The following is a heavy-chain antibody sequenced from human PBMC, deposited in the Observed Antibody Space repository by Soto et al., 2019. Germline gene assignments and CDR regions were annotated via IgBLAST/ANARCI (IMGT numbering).Heavy chain of an antibody. Sequence: QVQLQESGPGLVKPLQTLSLTCAVSGGSISSGGYYWSWNRQHPGKGLEWIGYIYYSGSTYYNPSLKSRVTISVDTSKNQFSLKLSSVTAADTAVYYCARWGRGAATPYYYGMDVWGQGTTVTVSS. J-gene: IGHJ6*02. D-gene: IGHD3-16*01. V-gene: IGHV4-31*11. CDR2: IYYSGST. CDR3: ARWGRGAATPYYYGMDV. CDR1: GGSISSGGYY.